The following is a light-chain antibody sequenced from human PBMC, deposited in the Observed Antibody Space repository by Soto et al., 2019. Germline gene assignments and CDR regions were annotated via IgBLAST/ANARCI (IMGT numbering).Light chain of an antibody. J-gene: IGKJ4*01. CDR1: RSISRN. CDR2: GAS. Sequence: EMVLTQSPATLSGSPGERVTLSCRASRSISRNLAWYQQKAGQAPRLLIYGASTTATGIPDRFSGRGSGTAFTLTINGLQSEDFATYYCQPHNNWPVVTFGGGTRVEIK. V-gene: IGKV3-15*01. CDR3: QPHNNWPVVT.